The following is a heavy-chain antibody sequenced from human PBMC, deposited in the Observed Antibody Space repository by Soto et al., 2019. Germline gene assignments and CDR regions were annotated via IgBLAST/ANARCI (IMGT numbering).Heavy chain of an antibody. CDR2: IIPIVGTG. CDR3: ARVVILVPTASTHYYYLMDV. J-gene: IGHJ6*02. D-gene: IGHD2-2*01. V-gene: IGHV1-69*01. Sequence: QVQLVQSGAEVRKPGSSVTVSCKASGGTFSNYAISWVRQAPGQGLEWMGGIIPIVGTGSYAQKFQGRVTITADEPTTSAYMELSSLRFEYTAVYYCARVVILVPTASTHYYYLMDVWGPGTTVTVSS. CDR1: GGTFSNYA.